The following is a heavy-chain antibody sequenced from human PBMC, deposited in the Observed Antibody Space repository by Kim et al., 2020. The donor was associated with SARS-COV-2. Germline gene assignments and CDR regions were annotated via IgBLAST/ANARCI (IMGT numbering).Heavy chain of an antibody. D-gene: IGHD3-22*01. CDR2: INPNSGGT. V-gene: IGHV1-2*06. J-gene: IGHJ4*02. CDR1: GYTFTGYY. Sequence: ASVKVSCKASGYTFTGYYMHWVRQAPGQGLEWMGRINPNSGGTNYAQKFQGRVTMTRDTSISTAYMELSRLRSDDTAVYYCARDPRARGYYDSSGYSLWGQGTLVTVSS. CDR3: ARDPRARGYYDSSGYSL.